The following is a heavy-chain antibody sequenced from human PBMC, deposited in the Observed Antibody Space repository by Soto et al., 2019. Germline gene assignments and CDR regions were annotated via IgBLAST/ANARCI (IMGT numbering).Heavy chain of an antibody. CDR1: GFTFSSYW. D-gene: IGHD3-10*01. Sequence: GGSLRLSCAASGFTFSSYWMSWVRQAPGKGLEWVANIKQDGSEKYYVDSVKGRFTISRDNAKNSLYLQMNSLRAEDTAVYYCAREVITMVRGAVYYYYGMDVWGQGTTVTVSS. J-gene: IGHJ6*02. V-gene: IGHV3-7*01. CDR2: IKQDGSEK. CDR3: AREVITMVRGAVYYYYGMDV.